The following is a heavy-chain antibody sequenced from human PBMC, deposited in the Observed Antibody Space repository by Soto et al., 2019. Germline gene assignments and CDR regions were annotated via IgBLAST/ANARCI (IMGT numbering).Heavy chain of an antibody. J-gene: IGHJ2*01. V-gene: IGHV4-30-4*01. CDR1: GGSISSGDYY. Sequence: QVQLQESGPGLVKPSQTLSLTCTVSGGSISSGDYYWSWIRQPPGKGLEWIGYIYYSGSTYYNPSLKSRVTISVDTSKNQFSLELSSVTAADTAVYYCARDTSLLRWYFDLWGRGTLVTVSS. CDR2: IYYSGST. D-gene: IGHD1-26*01. CDR3: ARDTSLLRWYFDL.